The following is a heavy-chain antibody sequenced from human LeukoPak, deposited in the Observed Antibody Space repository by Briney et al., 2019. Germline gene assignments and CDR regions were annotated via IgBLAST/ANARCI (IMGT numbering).Heavy chain of an antibody. D-gene: IGHD4-17*01. CDR2: IYSGGST. V-gene: IGHV3-53*01. J-gene: IGHJ4*02. Sequence: GGSLRLSCAVSGFIVSSDYMSWVRQAPGKGLEWVSTIYSGGSTYYADSVKGRFTISRDNSKNTLYLQMNSLRGEDTAVYYCAKHKENYGDSCLDDYWGQGTLVTVSS. CDR3: AKHKENYGDSCLDDY. CDR1: GFIVSSDY.